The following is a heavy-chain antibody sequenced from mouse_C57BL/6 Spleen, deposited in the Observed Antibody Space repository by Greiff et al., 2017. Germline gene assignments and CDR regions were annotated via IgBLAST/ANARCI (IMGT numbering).Heavy chain of an antibody. CDR1: GYKFTDYY. CDR2: INPNNGGT. CDR3: LITTVVEGVYYAMDY. Sequence: EVQLQQSGPELVKPGASVKISCKASGYKFTDYYMNWVKQSHGKSLEWIGDINPNNGGTSYNQKFKGKATLTVDKSSSTAYMELRSLTSEDSAVYYCLITTVVEGVYYAMDYWGQGTSVTVSS. J-gene: IGHJ4*01. V-gene: IGHV1-26*01. D-gene: IGHD1-1*01.